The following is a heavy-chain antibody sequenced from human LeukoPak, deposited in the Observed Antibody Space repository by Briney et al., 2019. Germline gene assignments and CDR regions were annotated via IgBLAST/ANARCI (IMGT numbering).Heavy chain of an antibody. V-gene: IGHV4-30-4*01. CDR1: GGSISSGDYY. CDR2: IYYSGST. CDR3: ARRKSGWFDP. Sequence: PSQTLSLTCTVSGGSISSGDYYWTWIRQPPGKDLGWIGYIYYSGSTYYNPSLKSRVTISVDTSKNQFSLKLSSLTAADTAMYYCARRKSGWFDPWGQGTLVIVPS. J-gene: IGHJ5*02.